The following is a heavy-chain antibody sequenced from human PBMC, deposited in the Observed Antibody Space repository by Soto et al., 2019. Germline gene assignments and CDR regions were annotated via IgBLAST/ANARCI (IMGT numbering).Heavy chain of an antibody. CDR1: GFTFNIYA. CDR2: ISRYGVFT. V-gene: IGHV3-23*01. CDR3: AKDRYLDHDSRGYLFDN. J-gene: IGHJ4*02. D-gene: IGHD3-22*01. Sequence: EVQLLESGGDLIQPGGPLRLSCAASGFTFNIYAMTWVRQAPGKGLEWVSAISRYGVFTYYADSVEGRFNISRDNTKNTMYLQMNSLRAEDTAVYYCAKDRYLDHDSRGYLFDNWGQGTLVTVSS.